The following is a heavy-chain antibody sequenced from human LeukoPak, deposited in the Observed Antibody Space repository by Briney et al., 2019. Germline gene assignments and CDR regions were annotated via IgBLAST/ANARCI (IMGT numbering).Heavy chain of an antibody. CDR1: GFTFSSYE. J-gene: IGHJ1*01. D-gene: IGHD6-19*01. CDR2: ISSGSSVI. Sequence: GGSLRLSCGASGFTFSSYEMNWVRQAPGKGLEWVSHISSGSSVIYYADSVRGRFTISRDNAKNSMNLQMNSLRDEDTAVYYCASPPVAGTKYSQHWGQGTLLTVS. CDR3: ASPPVAGTKYSQH. V-gene: IGHV3-48*02.